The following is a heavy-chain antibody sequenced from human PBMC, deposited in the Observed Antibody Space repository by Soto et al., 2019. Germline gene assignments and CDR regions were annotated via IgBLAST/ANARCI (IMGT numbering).Heavy chain of an antibody. D-gene: IGHD3-10*01. CDR2: IYYSGST. CDR1: GGSISSGGYY. J-gene: IGHJ5*02. Sequence: QVQLQESGPGLVKPSQTLSLTCTVSGGSISSGGYYWSWIRQHPGKGLEWIGYIYYSGSTYYNPSLKSRVTISVDTSKNQFTLKLSSVTAADTAVYYCARVRTYYYGSGSSRWFDPWGQGTLVTVSS. CDR3: ARVRTYYYGSGSSRWFDP. V-gene: IGHV4-31*03.